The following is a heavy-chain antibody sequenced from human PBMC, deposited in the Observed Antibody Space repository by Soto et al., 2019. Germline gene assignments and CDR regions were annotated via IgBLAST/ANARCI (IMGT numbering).Heavy chain of an antibody. Sequence: SETLSLTCTVSGGSISSGGYYWSWIRQHPGKGLEWIGYIYYSGSTYYNPSLKSRVTISVDTSKNQFSLKLSSVTAADTAVYYCARVAVRFLEWLLYDGEADYYYYMDVWGKGTTVTVSS. J-gene: IGHJ6*03. D-gene: IGHD3-3*01. V-gene: IGHV4-31*03. CDR2: IYYSGST. CDR3: ARVAVRFLEWLLYDGEADYYYYMDV. CDR1: GGSISSGGYY.